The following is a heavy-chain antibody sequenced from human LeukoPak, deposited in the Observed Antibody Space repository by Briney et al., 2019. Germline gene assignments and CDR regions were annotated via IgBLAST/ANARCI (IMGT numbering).Heavy chain of an antibody. V-gene: IGHV1-24*01. Sequence: ASVKVSCKVSGYTLTKLSMHWVRQAPGKGLEWMGGFDPEDGETIYAQKFQGRVTMTEDTSTDTAYMELSSLRSEDTAVYYCATWGNPLVVAAHSEYYYYYMDVWGKGTTVTVSS. D-gene: IGHD2-15*01. J-gene: IGHJ6*03. CDR3: ATWGNPLVVAAHSEYYYYYMDV. CDR2: FDPEDGET. CDR1: GYTLTKLS.